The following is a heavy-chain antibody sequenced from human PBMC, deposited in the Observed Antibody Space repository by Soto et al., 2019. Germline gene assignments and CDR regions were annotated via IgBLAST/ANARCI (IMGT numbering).Heavy chain of an antibody. D-gene: IGHD6-19*01. CDR3: ARHPSPEGIEVAGATMGYYSGMDV. V-gene: IGHV3-23*01. CDR2: ISGSGGST. Sequence: PGGSLRLSCAASGFTFSSYAMSWVRQAPGKGLEWVSAISGSGGSTYYADSVKGRFTISRDNSKNTLYLQMNSLRAEDTAVYYCARHPSPEGIEVAGATMGYYSGMDVSGQGTTVTIYS. J-gene: IGHJ6*02. CDR1: GFTFSSYA.